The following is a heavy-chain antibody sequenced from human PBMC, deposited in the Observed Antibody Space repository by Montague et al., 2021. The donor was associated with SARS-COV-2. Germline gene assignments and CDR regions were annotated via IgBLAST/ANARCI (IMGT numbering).Heavy chain of an antibody. V-gene: IGHV2-5*02. CDR2: IXXXXDX. J-gene: IGHJ4*02. CDR3: AHRQSRQWLAGGYFDY. D-gene: IGHD6-19*01. Sequence: VKPTQTLTLTCTFSGFSLSTSGVVVGWIRQPPGKSLEWLALIXXXXDXRYSPSLKSRLTITKDTSNNQVVLTMPNMDPVDTATYYCAHRQSRQWLAGGYFDYWGQGTLVTVSS. CDR1: GFSLSTSGVV.